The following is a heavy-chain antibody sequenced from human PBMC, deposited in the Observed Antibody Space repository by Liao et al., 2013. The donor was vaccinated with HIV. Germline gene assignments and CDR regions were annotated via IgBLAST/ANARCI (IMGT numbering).Heavy chain of an antibody. J-gene: IGHJ4*02. D-gene: IGHD1-1*01. V-gene: IGHV4-34*01. CDR1: GGSFSGYY. CDR2: INHSGST. Sequence: QVQLQQWGAGLLKPSETLSLTCAVYGGSFSGYYWSWIRQPPGKGLEWIGEINHSGSTNYNPSLKSRVTISLDPSKNQFFLKLSSVTAADTAVYYCARDSDGNYPIDYWGQGTLVTVSS. CDR3: ARDSDGNYPIDY.